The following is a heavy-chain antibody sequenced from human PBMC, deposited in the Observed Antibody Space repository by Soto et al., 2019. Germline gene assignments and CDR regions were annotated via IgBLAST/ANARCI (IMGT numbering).Heavy chain of an antibody. CDR2: FSRSGGST. CDR3: ARDWTGDTCPCLDV. J-gene: IGHJ6*02. CDR1: GFTFSNYA. D-gene: IGHD2-21*01. V-gene: IGHV3-23*01. Sequence: EVQLLESGGGLVQPGGSLRLSCAAAGFTFSNYALTWVRQSPGKVLEWVSTFSRSGGSTYYADSVRGRITISRDNSKNTVFLQMNSLRVEDTAIYYCARDWTGDTCPCLDVWGQGTTVSVYS.